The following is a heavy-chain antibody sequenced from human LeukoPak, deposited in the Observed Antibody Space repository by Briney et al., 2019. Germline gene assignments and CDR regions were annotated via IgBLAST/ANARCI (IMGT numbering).Heavy chain of an antibody. CDR3: ARGLGIAVARDLFDY. D-gene: IGHD6-19*01. J-gene: IGHJ4*02. CDR1: GYTFTGYY. Sequence: ASVKVSCKASGYTFTGYYMHWVRQAPGQGLEWMGWINPNSGGTNYAQKFQGRVTMTRDTPISTAYMELSRLRSDDTAVYYCARGLGIAVARDLFDYWGQGTLVTVSS. V-gene: IGHV1-2*02. CDR2: INPNSGGT.